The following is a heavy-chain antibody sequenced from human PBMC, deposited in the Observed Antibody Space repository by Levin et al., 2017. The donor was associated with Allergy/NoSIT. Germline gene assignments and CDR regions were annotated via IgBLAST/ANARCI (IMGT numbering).Heavy chain of an antibody. Sequence: GESLKISCQASGYSFTSFWFGWVRQRPGKGLEWMGLIFPGDSDTRVSPSFQGQIIMSVDKSISTAYLQWSSLKASDSAMYYCARDPRSGWTFDPWGQGTLVVVSS. D-gene: IGHD6-19*01. CDR2: IFPGDSDT. J-gene: IGHJ5*02. CDR1: GYSFTSFW. V-gene: IGHV5-51*01. CDR3: ARDPRSGWTFDP.